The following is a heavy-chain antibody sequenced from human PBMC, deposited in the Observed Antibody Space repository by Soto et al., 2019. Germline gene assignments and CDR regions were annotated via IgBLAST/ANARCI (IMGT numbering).Heavy chain of an antibody. CDR1: GFTFSSYG. Sequence: QVQLVESGGGVVQPGRSLRLSCAASGFTFSSYGMHWVRQAPGKGLEWVAVIWYDGSNENYADSVKGRFTISRDNSKNTLYLQMNSLGAEDTALYYCARDRRGSGWYDYFDYWGQGTLVTVSS. J-gene: IGHJ4*02. D-gene: IGHD6-19*01. CDR3: ARDRRGSGWYDYFDY. CDR2: IWYDGSNE. V-gene: IGHV3-33*01.